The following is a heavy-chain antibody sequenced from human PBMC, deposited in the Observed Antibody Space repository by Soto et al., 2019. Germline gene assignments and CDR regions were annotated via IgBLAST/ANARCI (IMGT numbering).Heavy chain of an antibody. CDR1: GFTFSNYA. D-gene: IGHD6-19*01. CDR3: AVPTGIEVTGPDY. V-gene: IGHV3-23*01. CDR2: IGGSGVDT. Sequence: GGSLRLSCGASGFTFSNYAMSWVRQAPGKGLQWVSAIGGSGVDTYYADSVKGRFTISRDNSRDTLYLQMSSLRADDTAVYYCAVPTGIEVTGPDYWGQGTLVTISS. J-gene: IGHJ4*02.